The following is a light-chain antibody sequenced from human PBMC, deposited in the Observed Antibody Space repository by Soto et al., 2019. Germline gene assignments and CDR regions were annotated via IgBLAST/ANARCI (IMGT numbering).Light chain of an antibody. CDR2: DAS. Sequence: EIVLTQSPGTLSLSPGERATLSCRSSHSVSSNYLAWYQQKPGQAPRLLIYDASSRATGIPDRFSGSGSGTDFTLTISRLEPVDFAVYYCQQYGISPTFGQGNKVYIK. J-gene: IGKJ1*01. V-gene: IGKV3-20*01. CDR3: QQYGISPT. CDR1: HSVSSNY.